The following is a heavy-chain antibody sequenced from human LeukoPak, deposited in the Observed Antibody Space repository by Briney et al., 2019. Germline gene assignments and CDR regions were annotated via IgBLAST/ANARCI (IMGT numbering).Heavy chain of an antibody. J-gene: IGHJ6*03. V-gene: IGHV4-59*01. CDR1: GGSLSRYY. CDR2: IYYSGST. CDR3: ATDIVARTRSYYYYYMDV. D-gene: IGHD5-12*01. Sequence: SETLSLTCTVSGGSLSRYYWSWIPPPPEKGLEWIGYIYYSGSTNYNPSLKSRVTISVATSKNQFSLKLSSVTAADTGVYYCATDIVARTRSYYYYYMDVWGKGTTVTVSS.